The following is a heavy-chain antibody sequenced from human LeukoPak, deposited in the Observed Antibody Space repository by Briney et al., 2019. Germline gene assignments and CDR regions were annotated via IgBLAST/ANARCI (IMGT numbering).Heavy chain of an antibody. D-gene: IGHD3-10*01. CDR2: ISSSSSYI. Sequence: GGSLRLSCAASGFTFSSYSMNWVRQAPGKGLERVSSISSSSSYIYYADSVKGRFTISRDNAKNSLYLQMNSLRAEDTAVYYCARDRGGITMVRESSQHYWGQGTLVTVSS. CDR1: GFTFSSYS. CDR3: ARDRGGITMVRESSQHY. V-gene: IGHV3-21*01. J-gene: IGHJ4*02.